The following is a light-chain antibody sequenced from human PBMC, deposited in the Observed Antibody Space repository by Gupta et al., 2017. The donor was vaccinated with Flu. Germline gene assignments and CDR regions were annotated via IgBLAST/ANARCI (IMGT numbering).Light chain of an antibody. CDR1: QGLVYSDGNTY. V-gene: IGKV2-30*01. CDR3: RQGEHWLWT. J-gene: IGKJ1*01. Sequence: DVVMTQSPLSLSVTLGQPASISCRSSQGLVYSDGNTYLHWFQQRPGQTPRRLIHLVSYRDSGVPDRFSGSGSGTDFTLKISRVEAEDVGIYFCRQGEHWLWTFGQGTKVAVK. CDR2: LVS.